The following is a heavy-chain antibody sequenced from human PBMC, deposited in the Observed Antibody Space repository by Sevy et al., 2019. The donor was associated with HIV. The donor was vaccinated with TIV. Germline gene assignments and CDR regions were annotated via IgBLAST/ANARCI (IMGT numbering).Heavy chain of an antibody. V-gene: IGHV1-2*02. D-gene: IGHD2-21*02. CDR1: RYNFNAFY. CDR3: ARDRFYGGDSVTFAGDY. Sequence: ASVKVSCKASRYNFNAFYIHWVRQAPGQGLEWKGWINPYSGGTNYAQKFQGRVTMTTDTSISVAYMELSRLTSDDTAVYYCARDRFYGGDSVTFAGDYWGQGTLVTVSS. J-gene: IGHJ4*02. CDR2: INPYSGGT.